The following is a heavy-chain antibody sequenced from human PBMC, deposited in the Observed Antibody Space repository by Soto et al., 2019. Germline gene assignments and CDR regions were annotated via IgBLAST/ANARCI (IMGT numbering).Heavy chain of an antibody. CDR2: IKSKTDGGTT. Sequence: EVQLVESGGGLVKPGGSLRLSCAASGFTFSNAWMNWDRQAPGKGLEWVGRIKSKTDGGTTDYAAPVKGRFTISRDDSKNTLYLQMNSLKTEDTAVYYCTTEGGIVGATLFDYWGQGTLVTVSS. D-gene: IGHD1-26*01. CDR3: TTEGGIVGATLFDY. V-gene: IGHV3-15*07. J-gene: IGHJ4*02. CDR1: GFTFSNAW.